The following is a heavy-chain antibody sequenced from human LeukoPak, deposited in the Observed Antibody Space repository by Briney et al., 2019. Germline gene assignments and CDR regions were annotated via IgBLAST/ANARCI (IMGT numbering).Heavy chain of an antibody. Sequence: GGSLRLSCAASGFTVSSNYMSWVRQAPGKGLEWVSVISGSGGSTYYADSVKGRFTISRDNSKNTLYLQMNSLRAEDTAVYYCAKVDYGDYVFGEYFQHWGQGTLVTVSS. J-gene: IGHJ1*01. V-gene: IGHV3-23*01. CDR2: ISGSGGST. D-gene: IGHD4-17*01. CDR1: GFTVSSNY. CDR3: AKVDYGDYVFGEYFQH.